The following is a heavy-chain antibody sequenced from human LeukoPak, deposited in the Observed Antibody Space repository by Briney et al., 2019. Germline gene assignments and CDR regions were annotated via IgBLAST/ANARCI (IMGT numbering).Heavy chain of an antibody. CDR3: ATAIQQVGAYPAPLDY. Sequence: ASVKVSCKASGYTFTSYGISWVRQAPGQGLEWMGWISAYNGNTNYAQKLQGRVTMTTDTSTSTAYMELSSLRSEDTAVYYCATAIQQVGAYPAPLDYWGQGTLVTVSS. CDR1: GYTFTSYG. V-gene: IGHV1-18*01. J-gene: IGHJ4*02. D-gene: IGHD1-26*01. CDR2: ISAYNGNT.